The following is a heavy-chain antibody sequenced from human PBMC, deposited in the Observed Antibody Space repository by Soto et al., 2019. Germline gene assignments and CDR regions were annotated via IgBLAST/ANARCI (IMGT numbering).Heavy chain of an antibody. Sequence: PGECLEISCEASGYSFTGYWIVWVRQMPGKGLEWMGIVYPGDSRTKYSPSFQGQVTISADTSTSTTYLQWTSLKASDTAIYYCARGNVANWFGPWGQGTQVTVSS. CDR1: GYSFTGYW. CDR2: VYPGDSRT. J-gene: IGHJ5*02. V-gene: IGHV5-51*01. CDR3: ARGNVANWFGP.